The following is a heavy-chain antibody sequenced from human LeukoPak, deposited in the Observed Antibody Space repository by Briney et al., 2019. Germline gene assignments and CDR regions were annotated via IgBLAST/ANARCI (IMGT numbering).Heavy chain of an antibody. Sequence: SETRSLTCAVYGGSFSGYYWSWIRQPPGKGMEWIGEINHSGSTNYNPSLKSRVTISVDASKNQFSLKLSSVTAADTAVYYCARGPKGELSSGWYYFDYWGQGTLVTVSS. D-gene: IGHD6-19*01. CDR3: ARGPKGELSSGWYYFDY. J-gene: IGHJ4*02. CDR1: GGSFSGYY. CDR2: INHSGST. V-gene: IGHV4-34*01.